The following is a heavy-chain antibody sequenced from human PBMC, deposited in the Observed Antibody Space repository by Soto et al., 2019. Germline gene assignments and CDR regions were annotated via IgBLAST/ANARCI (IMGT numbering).Heavy chain of an antibody. J-gene: IGHJ5*02. CDR1: GFTFSSYA. V-gene: IGHV3-30-3*01. CDR2: ISYDGSNK. CDR3: ARGSLDARGFDP. Sequence: QVQLLESGGGVVQPGRSLRLSCAASGFTFSSYAMHWVRQAPGKGLEWVAVISYDGSNKYYADSVKGRFTISRDNSKNTLYLQMNSLRAEDTAVYYCARGSLDARGFDPWGQGTLVTVSS.